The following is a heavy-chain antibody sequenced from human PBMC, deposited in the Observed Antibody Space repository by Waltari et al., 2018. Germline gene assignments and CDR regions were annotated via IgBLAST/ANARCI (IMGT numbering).Heavy chain of an antibody. CDR2: IIPIFGTA. CDR1: GGTFSSYA. J-gene: IGHJ3*02. CDR3: ARDTMVVTPDAFDI. Sequence: QVQLVQSGAEVKKPGSSVKVSCKASGGTFSSYAISGVRQAPGQGLEWMGGIIPIFGTANYAQKFQGRVTITTDESTSTAYMELSSLISEDTAVYYCARDTMVVTPDAFDIWGQGTMVTVSS. D-gene: IGHD3-10*01. V-gene: IGHV1-69*05.